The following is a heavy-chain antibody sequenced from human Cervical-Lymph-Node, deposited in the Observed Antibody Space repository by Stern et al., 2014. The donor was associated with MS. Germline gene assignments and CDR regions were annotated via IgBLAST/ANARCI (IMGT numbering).Heavy chain of an antibody. V-gene: IGHV3-33*01. J-gene: IGHJ6*02. CDR3: SRGFGIGRRGMDV. D-gene: IGHD3-3*01. CDR2: IWYDGTNE. CDR1: GFSFSSFG. Sequence: QLVQSGGGVVQPGRSLRLSCAASGFSFSSFGMHWVRQAPGKGLEWGAVIWYDGTNEYYADSVKGRFTISRDNSKSTLYLQMDSLRAEDTAVYYCSRGFGIGRRGMDVWGQGTTVTVSS.